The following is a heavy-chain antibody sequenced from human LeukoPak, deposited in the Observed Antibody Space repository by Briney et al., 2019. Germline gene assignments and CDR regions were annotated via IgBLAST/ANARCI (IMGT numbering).Heavy chain of an antibody. CDR2: ISSSSSYT. J-gene: IGHJ4*02. CDR1: GFTFSDYY. Sequence: PGGSLRLSCAASGFTFSDYYMSWIRQAPGKGLEWVSYISSSSSYTNYADSVKGRFTISRDNAKNSLYLQMNSLRAEDTAVYYCARDTDYYGSGSYENWSQGTLVTVSS. V-gene: IGHV3-11*05. CDR3: ARDTDYYGSGSYEN. D-gene: IGHD3-10*01.